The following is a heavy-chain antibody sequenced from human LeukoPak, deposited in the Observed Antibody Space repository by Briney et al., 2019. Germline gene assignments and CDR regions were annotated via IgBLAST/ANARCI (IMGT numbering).Heavy chain of an antibody. CDR2: IYYSGST. CDR1: GGSISSYY. V-gene: IGHV4-59*08. CDR3: ARQRGYSIDY. D-gene: IGHD5-18*01. Sequence: SETLSLTCTVSGGSISSYYWSWIRQPPGKGLEWIGYIYYSGSTNYNPSLKSRVTISVDTSKNQFSLKLSSVTAADTAVYYCARQRGYSIDYGGQGTRVTVSS. J-gene: IGHJ4*02.